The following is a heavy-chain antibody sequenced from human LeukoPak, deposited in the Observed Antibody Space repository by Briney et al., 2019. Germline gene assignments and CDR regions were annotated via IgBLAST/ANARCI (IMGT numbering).Heavy chain of an antibody. V-gene: IGHV3-66*02. CDR3: ARAEPSCSSTSCYIAYFDY. Sequence: PGGSLRLSCAASGFTFSSNYMRWVRQAPGKGLEWVSVIYSGGSTYYADSVRGRFTISRDNSKNTLYLQMNSLRAEDTAVYYCARAEPSCSSTSCYIAYFDYWGQGTMVSVSS. J-gene: IGHJ4*02. CDR2: IYSGGST. D-gene: IGHD2-2*02. CDR1: GFTFSSNY.